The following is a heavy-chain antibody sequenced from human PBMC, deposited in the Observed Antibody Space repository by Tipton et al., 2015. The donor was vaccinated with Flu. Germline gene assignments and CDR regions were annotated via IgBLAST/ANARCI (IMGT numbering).Heavy chain of an antibody. V-gene: IGHV3-11*04. J-gene: IGHJ4*02. D-gene: IGHD7-27*01. CDR2: ISSSASTI. Sequence: SLRLSCAASGFTFSDYYMSWVRQAPGKGLEWLSYISSSASTISYADSVRGRFTISRDNAKNSLYLQLNSLRAEDTALYYCATLTGDDYWGQGDVVTVSS. CDR3: ATLTGDDY. CDR1: GFTFSDYY.